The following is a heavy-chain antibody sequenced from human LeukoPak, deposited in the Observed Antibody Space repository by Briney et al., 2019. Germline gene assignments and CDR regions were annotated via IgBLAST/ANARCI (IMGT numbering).Heavy chain of an antibody. CDR2: INPNSGGT. J-gene: IGHJ4*02. D-gene: IGHD3-3*01. Sequence: ASVKVSCKASGYTFTGYYMHWVRQAPGQGLEWMGWINPNSGGTNYAQKFQGRVTMTRDTSISTAYMELSRLRSDDTAVYYCARGYPTIFGVVYILDYWGQGTLVTVSS. CDR1: GYTFTGYY. CDR3: ARGYPTIFGVVYILDY. V-gene: IGHV1-2*02.